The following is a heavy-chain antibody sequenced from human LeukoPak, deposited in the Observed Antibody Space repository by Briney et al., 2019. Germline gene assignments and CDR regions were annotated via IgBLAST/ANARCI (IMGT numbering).Heavy chain of an antibody. J-gene: IGHJ4*02. CDR2: INHSGST. D-gene: IGHD2-15*01. V-gene: IGHV4-34*01. CDR1: GGSFSGYY. Sequence: PSETLSLTCAVYGGSFSGYYWSWIRQPPGKGLEWIGEINHSGSTNYNPSLKSRVAISVDTSKNQFSLKLSSVTAADTAVYYCARGQGYCSGGSCYLVYWGQGTLVTVPS. CDR3: ARGQGYCSGGSCYLVY.